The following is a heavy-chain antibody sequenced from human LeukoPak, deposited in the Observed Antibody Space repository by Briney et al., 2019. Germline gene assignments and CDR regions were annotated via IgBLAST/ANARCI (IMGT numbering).Heavy chain of an antibody. CDR2: ISGSGGDT. J-gene: IGHJ4*02. CDR3: ARQRSSGWSQDF. V-gene: IGHV3-23*01. Sequence: GGSLRLSCATSGFTFSSYAMNWVRQAPGKGLEWVSAISGSGGDTYYTDSVKGRFTISRDNSKNTLYLQMNSLRAEDTAVYYCARQRSSGWSQDFWGQGTLVTVSS. D-gene: IGHD6-19*01. CDR1: GFTFSSYA.